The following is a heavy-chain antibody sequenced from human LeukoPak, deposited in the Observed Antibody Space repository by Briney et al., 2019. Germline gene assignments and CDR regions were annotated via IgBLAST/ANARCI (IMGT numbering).Heavy chain of an antibody. D-gene: IGHD3-22*01. CDR2: IYYSGST. J-gene: IGHJ4*02. V-gene: IGHV4-59*01. CDR1: GGSISSYY. CDR3: ARERRNYYDSSGYVDY. Sequence: PSETLSLTCTVSGGSISSYYWSWIRQPPGKGLEWIGYIYYSGSTNYNPSLKSRVTISVDTSKNQFSLKLSSVTAADTAVYYCARERRNYYDSSGYVDYWGQGTLVTVSS.